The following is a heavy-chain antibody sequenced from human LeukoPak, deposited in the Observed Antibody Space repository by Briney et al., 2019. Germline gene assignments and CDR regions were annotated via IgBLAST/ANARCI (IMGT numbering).Heavy chain of an antibody. CDR3: ATNGYYCMDV. J-gene: IGHJ6*03. V-gene: IGHV4-39*07. CDR2: IYYSGST. D-gene: IGHD2-8*01. Sequence: SETLSLTCTVSGGSISSSSYYWGWIRQPPGKGLEWIGSIYYSGSTYYNPSLKSRVTISVDKSQNQFSLKVNSLTAADTAVYYCATNGYYCMDVWGKGTTVTVSS. CDR1: GGSISSSSYY.